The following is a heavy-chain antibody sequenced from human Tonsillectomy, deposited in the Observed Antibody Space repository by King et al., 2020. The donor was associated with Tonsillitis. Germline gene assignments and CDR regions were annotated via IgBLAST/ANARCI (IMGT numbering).Heavy chain of an antibody. CDR1: GYSFTSYW. CDR2: IYPGDSDT. V-gene: IGHV5-51*01. J-gene: IGHJ6*03. D-gene: IGHD1-26*01. Sequence: QLVQSGAEVKKPGESLKISCKGSGYSFTSYWIGWVCQMPGKGLECMGIIYPGDSDTRYSPSFQVQVTISAEQSISTAYLQWSSLKASDTAMYYCARHSGNYSTVYYYYYMDVWGKGTTVTVSS. CDR3: ARHSGNYSTVYYYYYMDV.